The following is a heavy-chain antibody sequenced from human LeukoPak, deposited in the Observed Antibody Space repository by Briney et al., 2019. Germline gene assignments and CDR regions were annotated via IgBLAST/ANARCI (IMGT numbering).Heavy chain of an antibody. J-gene: IGHJ1*01. V-gene: IGHV1-69*05. CDR3: ARGLELHSGYFQH. Sequence: ASVKVSCKASGGTFSSYAISWVRQAPGQGLEWMGGIIPIFGTANYGQKFQGRVTITTDESTSTAYMELSSLRSEDAAVYYCARGLELHSGYFQHWGQGTLVTVSP. CDR2: IIPIFGTA. CDR1: GGTFSSYA. D-gene: IGHD1-7*01.